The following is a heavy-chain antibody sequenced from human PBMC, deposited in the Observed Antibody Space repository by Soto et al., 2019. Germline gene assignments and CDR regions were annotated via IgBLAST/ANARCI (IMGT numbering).Heavy chain of an antibody. CDR1: GFTFSDYY. J-gene: IGHJ6*01. V-gene: IGHV3-11*06. CDR2: ISSSSSYT. D-gene: IGHD2-2*01. CDR3: ARASKGVVGPPAAIGRYGIEV. Sequence: RLSCAASGFTFSDYYMSCIRHAPGKWLEWASYISSSSSYTNYADSVKGRFTISRDNAKNSLYLQMNSLRAEDTAVYYCARASKGVVGPPAAIGRYGIEVWGQGTTVSVSS.